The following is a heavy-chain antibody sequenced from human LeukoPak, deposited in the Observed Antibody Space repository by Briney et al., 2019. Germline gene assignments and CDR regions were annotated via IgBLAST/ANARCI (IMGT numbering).Heavy chain of an antibody. CDR2: ISWNSGSI. J-gene: IGHJ3*02. D-gene: IGHD3-10*01. CDR3: AKDIRGEGSGSYSNGAFDI. V-gene: IGHV3-9*01. Sequence: GGSLRLSCAASGFTFDDYAMHWVRHAPGKGLEWVSGISWNSGSIGYADSVKGRFTISRDNAKNSLYLQMNSLRAEDTALYYCAKDIRGEGSGSYSNGAFDIWGQGTMVTVSS. CDR1: GFTFDDYA.